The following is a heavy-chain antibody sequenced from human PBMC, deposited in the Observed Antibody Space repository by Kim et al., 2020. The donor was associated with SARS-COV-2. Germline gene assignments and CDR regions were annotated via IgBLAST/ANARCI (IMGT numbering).Heavy chain of an antibody. Sequence: GGSLRLSCAASGFTFSTYAMSWVRQAPGKGLEWVSDISGSGGSTYYADSVKGRFTISRDNSKNTLYLQMNSLRAEDTAVYYCAKDIGHYYGSGSYYNVGFDYWGQATLVTVSS. CDR2: ISGSGGST. D-gene: IGHD3-10*01. V-gene: IGHV3-23*01. CDR1: GFTFSTYA. J-gene: IGHJ4*02. CDR3: AKDIGHYYGSGSYYNVGFDY.